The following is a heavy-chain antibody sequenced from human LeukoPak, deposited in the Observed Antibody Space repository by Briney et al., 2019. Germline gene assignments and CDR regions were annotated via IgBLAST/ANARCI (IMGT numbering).Heavy chain of an antibody. CDR1: GFTLSTYW. D-gene: IGHD3-22*01. Sequence: GGSLRLSCAASGFTLSTYWMHWVRQAPGKGLVWVSRINSDGSTTNYVDSVKGRFTFSRDNAKNTLYLQMNSLRAEDTAVYYCARSNFYYGSSAYGFDIWGQGTMVTVSS. CDR2: INSDGSTT. J-gene: IGHJ3*02. CDR3: ARSNFYYGSSAYGFDI. V-gene: IGHV3-74*01.